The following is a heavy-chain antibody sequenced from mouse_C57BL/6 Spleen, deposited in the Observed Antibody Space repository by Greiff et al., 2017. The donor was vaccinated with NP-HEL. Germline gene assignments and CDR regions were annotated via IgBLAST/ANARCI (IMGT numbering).Heavy chain of an antibody. CDR1: GYTFTNYW. D-gene: IGHD2-4*01. J-gene: IGHJ4*01. V-gene: IGHV1-63*01. Sequence: VQGVESGAELVRPGTSVKMSCKASGYTFTNYWIGWAKQRPGHGLEWIGDIYPGGGYTNYNEKFKGKATLTADKSSSTAYMQFSSLTSEDSAIYYCARSGDYDRVYYAMDYWGQGTSVTVSS. CDR2: IYPGGGYT. CDR3: ARSGDYDRVYYAMDY.